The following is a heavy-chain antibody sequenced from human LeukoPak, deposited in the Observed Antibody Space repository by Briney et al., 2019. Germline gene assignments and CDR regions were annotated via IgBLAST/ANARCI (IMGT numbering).Heavy chain of an antibody. D-gene: IGHD2/OR15-2a*01. J-gene: IGHJ6*02. CDR1: GFTFDDYT. CDR2: VSGDGTRT. Sequence: AGSLRLSCAASGFTFDDYTMHWVRHFPAKGLEWVSLVSGDGTRTYYADSVKGRFTISRDNSKNSLYLQMNSLRTEDTALYYCAKAKWGIYFHFGMDVWGQGTTVTVSS. CDR3: AKAKWGIYFHFGMDV. V-gene: IGHV3-43*02.